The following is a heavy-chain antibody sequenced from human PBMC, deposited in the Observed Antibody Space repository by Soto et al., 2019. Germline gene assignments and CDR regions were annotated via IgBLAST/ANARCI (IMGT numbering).Heavy chain of an antibody. CDR3: AREPNYFDY. Sequence: QVQLVQSGAEVKKPGASLKVSCKASGYTFTSNGISWVRQAPGQGLEGMGWIGDYNGNTKYAQKFQGRVTMTTDTSTSTADMELRSLRSDDTAVYYCAREPNYFDYWGQGTLVTVSS. V-gene: IGHV1-18*01. CDR1: GYTFTSNG. CDR2: IGDYNGNT. J-gene: IGHJ4*02.